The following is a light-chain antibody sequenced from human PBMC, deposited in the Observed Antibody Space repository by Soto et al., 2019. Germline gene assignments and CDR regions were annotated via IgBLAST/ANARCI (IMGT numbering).Light chain of an antibody. CDR2: DAS. CDR1: RSVSSSY. Sequence: EIVLTQSPGTLSLSPGERATLSCRASRSVSSSYLAWYQQKPGQAPRLLIYDASNRATGIPARFSGSGSGTDFTLTISSLEPEDFAVYYCQQRSNWPTFGQGTKVDIK. J-gene: IGKJ1*01. CDR3: QQRSNWPT. V-gene: IGKV3D-20*02.